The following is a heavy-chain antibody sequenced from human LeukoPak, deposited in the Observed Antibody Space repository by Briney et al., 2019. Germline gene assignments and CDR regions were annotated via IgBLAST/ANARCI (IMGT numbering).Heavy chain of an antibody. CDR3: ARRSSWFYFDY. V-gene: IGHV4-39*01. Sequence: SETLFLTCSVSGGSVSSRSYYWGWIRQPPGKGLEWIGSMYYSGTTYYNPSLKSRVTISVDTSKNQFSLKLSSVTAADTAVYYCARRSSWFYFDYWGQETLVTVSS. J-gene: IGHJ4*02. CDR1: GGSVSSRSYY. CDR2: MYYSGTT. D-gene: IGHD6-13*01.